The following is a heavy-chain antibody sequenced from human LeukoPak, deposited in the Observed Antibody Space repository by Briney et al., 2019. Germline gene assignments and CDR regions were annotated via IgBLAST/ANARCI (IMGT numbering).Heavy chain of an antibody. CDR3: TTQGGPPLSYFDY. D-gene: IGHD2/OR15-2a*01. CDR2: IRYDGSNK. V-gene: IGHV3-30*02. CDR1: GFTFSSYG. J-gene: IGHJ4*02. Sequence: GGSLRLSCAASGFTFSSYGMHWVRQAPGKGLEWVAFIRYDGSNKYYADSVKGRFTISRDNSKNTLYLQMNSLKTEDTAVYYCTTQGGPPLSYFDYWGQGTLVTVSS.